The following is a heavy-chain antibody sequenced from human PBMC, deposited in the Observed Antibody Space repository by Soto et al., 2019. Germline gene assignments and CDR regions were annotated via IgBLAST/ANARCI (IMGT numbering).Heavy chain of an antibody. D-gene: IGHD3-10*01. J-gene: IGHJ4*02. CDR3: TRDRGGLGR. CDR2: TYYRSKWYY. Sequence: SQTLSLTCAISGDSVSSNSAAWNWIRQSPGRGLEWLGRTYYRSKWYYEYAFSVKSRITITPDTSRNQFSLQLSSVTPEDTAVYYCTRDRGGLGRWGQGTLVTVSS. CDR1: GDSVSSNSAA. V-gene: IGHV6-1*01.